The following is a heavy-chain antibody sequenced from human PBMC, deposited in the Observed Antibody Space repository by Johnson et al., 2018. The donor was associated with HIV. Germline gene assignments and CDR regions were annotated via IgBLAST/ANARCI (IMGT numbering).Heavy chain of an antibody. CDR3: ARARGYNFWSGYSKGGSFDI. D-gene: IGHD3-3*01. Sequence: VQLLESGGGLVQPGRSLRLSCAASGFTFDDYAMHLVRQAPGKGLEWVSGINWNGGNTGYADSVKGRFTISRENAKNSLYLQMNSLRAEDTALYYCARARGYNFWSGYSKGGSFDIWGHGTMVTVSS. CDR2: INWNGGNT. J-gene: IGHJ3*02. CDR1: GFTFDDYA. V-gene: IGHV3-20*04.